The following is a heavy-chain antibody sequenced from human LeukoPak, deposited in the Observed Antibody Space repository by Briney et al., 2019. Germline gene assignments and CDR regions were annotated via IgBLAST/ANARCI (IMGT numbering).Heavy chain of an antibody. J-gene: IGHJ4*02. V-gene: IGHV1-18*01. CDR2: ISAYNGNT. CDR1: GYTFTSYG. D-gene: IGHD3-3*01. CDR3: ARADGYYDFWSGYYLNY. Sequence: ASVKVSCKASGYTFTSYGISWVRQAPGQGLEWMGWISAYNGNTNYAQKLQGRVTITADKSTSTAYMELSSLRSEDTAVYYCARADGYYDFWSGYYLNYWGQGTLVTVSS.